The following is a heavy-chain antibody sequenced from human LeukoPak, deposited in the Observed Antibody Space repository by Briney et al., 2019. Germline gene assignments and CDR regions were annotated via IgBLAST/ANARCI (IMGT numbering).Heavy chain of an antibody. J-gene: IGHJ4*02. CDR2: ISSSGSTI. CDR1: GFTFGDYA. V-gene: IGHV3-23*01. Sequence: GGSLRLSCTAAGFTFGDYAMSWARQAPGKGLEWVSYISSSGSTIYYADSVKGRFTISRDNSKNTLYLQMNSLRAEDTALYYCAKEGDYDILTGYPGGIDYWGQGPLVTVSS. D-gene: IGHD3-9*01. CDR3: AKEGDYDILTGYPGGIDY.